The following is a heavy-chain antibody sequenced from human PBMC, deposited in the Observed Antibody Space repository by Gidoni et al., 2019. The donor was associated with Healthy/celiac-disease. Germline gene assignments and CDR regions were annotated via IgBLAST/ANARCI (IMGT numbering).Heavy chain of an antibody. CDR2: ISGSGGST. Sequence: EVQLLESGGGLVQPGGSLRLSCEASGFTFRSYAMSWVRQAPGTGLEWVSAISGSGGSTYYADSVKGRFTISRDNSKNTLYLQMNSLRAEDTAVYYCAKDDYGDYQISYYYGMDVWGQGTTVTVSS. J-gene: IGHJ6*02. D-gene: IGHD4-17*01. V-gene: IGHV3-23*01. CDR3: AKDDYGDYQISYYYGMDV. CDR1: GFTFRSYA.